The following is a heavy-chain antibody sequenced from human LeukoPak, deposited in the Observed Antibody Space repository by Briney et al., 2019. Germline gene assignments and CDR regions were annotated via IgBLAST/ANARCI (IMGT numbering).Heavy chain of an antibody. V-gene: IGHV4-34*01. Sequence: SETLSLTCAVYGGSFSDYYWSWIRQPPGKGLEWIGEINHSGSTKYNPSLKSRVTISVDTSKNQFSLKPSSVTAADTAVYYCARGFLSVVWSGPYCMAVWGEGTTVTASS. CDR1: GGSFSDYY. CDR2: INHSGST. J-gene: IGHJ6*03. CDR3: ARGFLSVVWSGPYCMAV. D-gene: IGHD3-3*01.